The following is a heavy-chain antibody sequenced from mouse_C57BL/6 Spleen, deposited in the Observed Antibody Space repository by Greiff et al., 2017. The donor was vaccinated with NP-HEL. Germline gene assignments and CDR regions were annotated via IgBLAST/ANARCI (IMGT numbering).Heavy chain of an antibody. Sequence: EVKLQESGPGLVKPSQSLSLTCSVTGYSITSGYYWNWIRQFPGNKLEWMGYISYDGSNNYNPSLKNRISITRDTSKNQFFLKLNSVTTEDTATYYCAREENYFDVWGTGTTVTVSS. CDR2: ISYDGSN. CDR3: AREENYFDV. J-gene: IGHJ1*03. V-gene: IGHV3-6*01. CDR1: GYSITSGYY.